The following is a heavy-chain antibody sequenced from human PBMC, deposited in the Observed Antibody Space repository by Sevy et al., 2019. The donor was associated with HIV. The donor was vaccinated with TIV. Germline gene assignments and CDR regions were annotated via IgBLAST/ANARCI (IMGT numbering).Heavy chain of an antibody. V-gene: IGHV1-69*13. Sequence: ASVKVSCKASGGTFSSYAISWVRQAPGQGLEWMGGIIRIFGTANYAQKFQGRVTITADESTSTAYMELSSLRSEDTAVYYCATATEVRDCSGGSCYHSYYYGMDIWGQGTTVTVSS. CDR2: IIRIFGTA. CDR3: ATATEVRDCSGGSCYHSYYYGMDI. CDR1: GGTFSSYA. J-gene: IGHJ6*02. D-gene: IGHD2-15*01.